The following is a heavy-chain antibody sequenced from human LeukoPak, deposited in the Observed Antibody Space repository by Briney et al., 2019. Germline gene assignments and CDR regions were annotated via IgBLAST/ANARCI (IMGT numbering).Heavy chain of an antibody. J-gene: IGHJ4*02. Sequence: GRSLRLSCAASGFTFSSYGMPWVRQAPGKGLEWVAVISYDGSNKYYADSVKGRFTISRDNSKNTLYLQMNSLRAEDTAVYYCAKTAGRRAGIDYWGQGTLVTVSS. CDR1: GFTFSSYG. V-gene: IGHV3-30*18. CDR2: ISYDGSNK. CDR3: AKTAGRRAGIDY. D-gene: IGHD5-24*01.